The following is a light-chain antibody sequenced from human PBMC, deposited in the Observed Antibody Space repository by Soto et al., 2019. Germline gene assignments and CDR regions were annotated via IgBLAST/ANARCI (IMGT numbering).Light chain of an antibody. V-gene: IGKV3-15*01. J-gene: IGKJ1*01. CDR3: QQYNNWPPIT. CDR2: DTS. Sequence: EIVMPQSQATLSVSPGERATLSCRASQSVSIKLAWYQQKPGQAPRLLIYDTSTRATGIPARFSGSGSGTEFTLTISSLQSEDFAVYYCQQYNNWPPITFGQGTKVDIK. CDR1: QSVSIK.